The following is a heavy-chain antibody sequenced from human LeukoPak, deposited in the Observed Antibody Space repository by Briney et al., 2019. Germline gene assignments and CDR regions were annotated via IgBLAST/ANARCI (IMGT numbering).Heavy chain of an antibody. D-gene: IGHD6-19*01. CDR2: IYYSGST. CDR1: GGSISSYH. CDR3: AGRSGWFNFDY. V-gene: IGHV4-59*01. J-gene: IGHJ4*02. Sequence: SETLSLTCTVSGGSISSYHWSWIRQPPGKGLECIGYIYYSGSTNYNPSLKSRVTISVDTSKNQFSLKLSSVTAADTAVYYCAGRSGWFNFDYWGQGTLVTVSS.